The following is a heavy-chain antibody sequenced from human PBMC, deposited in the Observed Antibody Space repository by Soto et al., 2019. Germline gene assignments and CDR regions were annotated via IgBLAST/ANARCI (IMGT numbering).Heavy chain of an antibody. CDR2: IYWDDDE. Sequence: SGPTLVNATQTLTLTGTFSGFSFTTSGVGEGWVRQPPGKALEWLALIYWDDDERYQPSLKRRLTITKDTYKNQVVLTMTNMDPVDTARYYCTHVTDYNSGSYYKLYYFDSRGPGTLLTVSA. J-gene: IGHJ4*02. D-gene: IGHD3-10*01. V-gene: IGHV2-5*02. CDR1: GFSFTTSGVG. CDR3: THVTDYNSGSYYKLYYFDS.